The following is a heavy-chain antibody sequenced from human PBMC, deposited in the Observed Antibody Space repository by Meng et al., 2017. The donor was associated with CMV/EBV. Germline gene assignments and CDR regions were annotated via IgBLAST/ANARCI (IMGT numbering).Heavy chain of an antibody. J-gene: IGHJ4*02. Sequence: GESLKISCAASGFTFSDYYMSWIRQAPGKGLEWVSYISSSGGTIYYADSVKGRFTISRDNAKNSLYLQMNSLRAEDTAVYYCARDRPTRKSNPNIVVVPGGVDYWGQGTLVTVSS. D-gene: IGHD2-2*01. V-gene: IGHV3-11*01. CDR3: ARDRPTRKSNPNIVVVPGGVDY. CDR1: GFTFSDYY. CDR2: ISSSGGTI.